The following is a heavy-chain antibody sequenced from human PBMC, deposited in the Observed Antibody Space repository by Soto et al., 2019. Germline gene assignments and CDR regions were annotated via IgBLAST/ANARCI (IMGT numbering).Heavy chain of an antibody. V-gene: IGHV3-11*06. CDR3: ARVEGSGSYPLVYYYYGMDV. D-gene: IGHD3-10*01. Sequence: GGSLRLSCATSGFSISDSYMSWIRQAPGKGLEWISYISPRSTFRDYADSLKGRFTISRDSVKNSVYLQMNNLTADDTGVYYCARVEGSGSYPLVYYYYGMDVWGQGTTVTVSS. J-gene: IGHJ6*02. CDR2: ISPRSTFR. CDR1: GFSISDSY.